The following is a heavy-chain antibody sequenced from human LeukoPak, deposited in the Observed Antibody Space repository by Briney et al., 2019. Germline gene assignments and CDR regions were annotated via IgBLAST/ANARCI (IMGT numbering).Heavy chain of an antibody. V-gene: IGHV1-18*01. CDR1: GYTFTSYG. CDR3: ARDWVQLWSQAPPFDY. CDR2: ISAYNGNT. Sequence: GASVKVSCKASGYTFTSYGISWVRQAPGQGLEWMGWISAYNGNTNYAQKPQGRVTMTTDTSTSTAYMELRSLRSDDTAVYYCARDWVQLWSQAPPFDYWGQGTLVTVSS. D-gene: IGHD5-18*01. J-gene: IGHJ4*02.